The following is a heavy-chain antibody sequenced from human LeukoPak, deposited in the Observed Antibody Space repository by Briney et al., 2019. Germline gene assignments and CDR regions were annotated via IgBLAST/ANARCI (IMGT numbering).Heavy chain of an antibody. CDR1: GGTFSSYA. CDR2: IIPIFGTA. CDR3: ARRSSNQSGSYYWGAFDI. Sequence: GASVKVSCEASGGTFSSYAISWVRQAPGQGLEWMGGIIPIFGTANYAQKFQGRVTITADESTSTAYMELSSLRSEDTAVYYCARRSSNQSGSYYWGAFDIWGQGTMVTVSS. V-gene: IGHV1-69*13. J-gene: IGHJ3*02. D-gene: IGHD1-26*01.